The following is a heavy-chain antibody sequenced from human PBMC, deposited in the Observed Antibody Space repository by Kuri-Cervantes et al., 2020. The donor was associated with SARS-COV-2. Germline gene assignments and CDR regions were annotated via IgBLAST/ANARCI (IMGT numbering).Heavy chain of an antibody. CDR2: INWNGGST. D-gene: IGHD3-3*01. J-gene: IGHJ4*02. V-gene: IGHV3-20*04. Sequence: GGAVRLSCAASGFTFDDYGMSWVRQAPGKGLEWVSGINWNGGSTGYADSVKGRFTISRDNAKNSLYLQMNSLRAEDTSLYYCTTRPLITIFGVVTVGGDYFDYWGQGTLVTVSS. CDR3: TTRPLITIFGVVTVGGDYFDY. CDR1: GFTFDDYG.